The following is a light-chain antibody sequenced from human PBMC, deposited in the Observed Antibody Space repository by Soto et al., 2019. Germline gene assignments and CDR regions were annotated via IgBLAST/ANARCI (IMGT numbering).Light chain of an antibody. Sequence: EIVLTQSPGTLSLSPGETATLSSRASQSVSNNYLAWYQQKPGQAPRLLIYVASTRATGIPARFTGSGSGTDFTLTISSLQSEDCAIYYCQQYNNWPLTFGGGTKVDIK. V-gene: IGKV3-15*01. CDR3: QQYNNWPLT. J-gene: IGKJ4*01. CDR2: VAS. CDR1: QSVSNN.